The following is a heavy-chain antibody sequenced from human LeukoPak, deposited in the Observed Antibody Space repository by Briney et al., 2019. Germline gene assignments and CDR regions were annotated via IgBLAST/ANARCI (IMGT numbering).Heavy chain of an antibody. CDR3: AMWEWPYAFDI. CDR1: GGSFSGYY. V-gene: IGHV4-34*01. CDR2: INHSGST. D-gene: IGHD1-26*01. J-gene: IGHJ3*02. Sequence: PSETLSLTCAVYGGSFSGYYWSWIRQPPGKGLEWIGEINHSGSTNYNPSLKSRVTISVDTSKNQFSLKLSSVTAADTAVYYCAMWEWPYAFDIWGQGTMVTVS.